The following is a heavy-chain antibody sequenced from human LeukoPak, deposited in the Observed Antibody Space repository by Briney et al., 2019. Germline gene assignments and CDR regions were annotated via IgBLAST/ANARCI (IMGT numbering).Heavy chain of an antibody. J-gene: IGHJ4*02. CDR2: IGRSSSPI. V-gene: IGHV3-48*01. CDR1: GFTFSTYS. CDR3: ARDKGDYDTSGSLFVF. D-gene: IGHD3-22*01. Sequence: PGGSLRLSCAASGFTFSTYSMDWVRQAPGKGLEWVSYIGRSSSPIYYADSVKGRFTISRDNAKNSLYLQMNGLRAEDTAVYYCARDKGDYDTSGSLFVFGGQGTLVTVSS.